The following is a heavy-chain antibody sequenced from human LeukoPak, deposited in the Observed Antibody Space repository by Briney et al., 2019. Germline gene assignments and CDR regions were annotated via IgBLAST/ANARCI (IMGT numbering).Heavy chain of an antibody. Sequence: SETLSLTCTVSGASINSYYWSWIRQPPGKGLEWIGYIYYSGSTNNNPSLKSRVTISLDTSKNQFSLKLSSVTAADTAVYYCARGGYYYGSGSYYLFDPWGQGTLVTVSS. CDR3: ARGGYYYGSGSYYLFDP. V-gene: IGHV4-59*12. J-gene: IGHJ5*02. D-gene: IGHD3-10*01. CDR2: IYYSGST. CDR1: GASINSYY.